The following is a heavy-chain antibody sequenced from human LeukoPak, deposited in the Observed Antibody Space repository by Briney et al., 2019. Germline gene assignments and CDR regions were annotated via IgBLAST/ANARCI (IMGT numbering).Heavy chain of an antibody. J-gene: IGHJ5*01. Sequence: ASVKVSCKASGYMFVGYHMNWVRQAPGQGLEWMGWVNPNNGDTNYAPKFQGRVILTRDPSISTAYLELTSLKFDDTAVYYCTRGGSWLDSWGQGSLVTVSS. CDR3: TRGGSWLDS. V-gene: IGHV1-2*02. CDR1: GYMFVGYH. D-gene: IGHD3-16*01. CDR2: VNPNNGDT.